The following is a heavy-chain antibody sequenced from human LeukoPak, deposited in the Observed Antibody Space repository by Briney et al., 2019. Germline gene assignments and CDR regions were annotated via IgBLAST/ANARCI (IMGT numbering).Heavy chain of an antibody. CDR3: ARDKSWVFDY. CDR1: GYVFTAYY. CDR2: INLNGGGT. J-gene: IGHJ4*02. V-gene: IGHV1-2*02. D-gene: IGHD6-13*01. Sequence: ASVKVSCKASGYVFTAYYMHWVRQAPGQGLEWMGWINLNGGGTNYAQKFQGRVTMTRDTSISTAYMELSRLRSDDTAVYYCARDKSWVFDYWGQGTLVTVSS.